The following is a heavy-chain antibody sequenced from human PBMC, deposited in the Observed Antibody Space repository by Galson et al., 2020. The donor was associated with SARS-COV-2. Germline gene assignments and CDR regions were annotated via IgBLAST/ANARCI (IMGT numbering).Heavy chain of an antibody. CDR2: IYYTERN. V-gene: IGHV4-39*01. CDR3: ARQILTGYYSFYYFDF. Sequence: PSETLSLTCTVSGGSISSRNYYWGWVRQPPGEGLEWIGRIYYTERNYYNPSLTSRVTMSVDTSRNQFSLKLSSVTAADTAVYYCARQILTGYYSFYYFDFWGQGTLVTVSS. CDR1: GGSISSRNYY. J-gene: IGHJ4*02. D-gene: IGHD3-9*01.